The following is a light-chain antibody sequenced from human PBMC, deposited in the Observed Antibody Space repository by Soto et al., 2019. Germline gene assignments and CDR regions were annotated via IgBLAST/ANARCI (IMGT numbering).Light chain of an antibody. CDR2: AAT. CDR3: LQDHNYPLT. V-gene: IGKV1-6*02. CDR1: QGIGND. J-gene: IGKJ4*01. Sequence: AIPMAQSPSSLSASVGDRVTITCRASQGIGNDVGWYQQKPGKAPKLLLYAATTLQSGVPSRFSGTRSGTDVTLTISSLQSEDFATYYCLQDHNYPLTFGGGTKVEIK.